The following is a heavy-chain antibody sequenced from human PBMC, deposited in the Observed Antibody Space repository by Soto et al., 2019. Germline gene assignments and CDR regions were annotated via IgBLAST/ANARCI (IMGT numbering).Heavy chain of an antibody. CDR2: IYSGGST. V-gene: IGHV3-66*01. Sequence: PGGPLRLSYEASGFTVSSNYMSWVRQAPGKKMERVSVIYSGGSTYYADSVKGRFTISRDNSKNTLYLQMNSLRAEDTAVYYCAIDHSDYYDSSFYYYPAYYYYGMDVWGQGTTVTVSS. CDR1: GFTVSSNY. D-gene: IGHD3-22*01. CDR3: AIDHSDYYDSSFYYYPAYYYYGMDV. J-gene: IGHJ6*02.